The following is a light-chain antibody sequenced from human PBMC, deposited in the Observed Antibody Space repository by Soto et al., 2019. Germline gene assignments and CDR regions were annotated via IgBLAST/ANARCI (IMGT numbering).Light chain of an antibody. CDR1: QGISSY. CDR2: AAS. CDR3: QQSFSTPRT. Sequence: AIPLTQSPSSFSASTGDRVTITCRASQGISSYLAWYQQKPGKAPKLLIYAASSLQGGVPSRFSGSGSGTNFTLTISGLQSEDLATYFCQQSFSTPRTFGQGTKVDI. V-gene: IGKV1-8*01. J-gene: IGKJ1*01.